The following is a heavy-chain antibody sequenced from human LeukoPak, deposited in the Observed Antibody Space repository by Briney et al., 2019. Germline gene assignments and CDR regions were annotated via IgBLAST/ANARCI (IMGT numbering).Heavy chain of an antibody. J-gene: IGHJ3*02. D-gene: IGHD3-9*01. CDR2: IYYSGST. CDR1: GGSISGYY. V-gene: IGHV4-59*08. CDR3: ARHGSWYYDILTGYYDDAFDI. Sequence: SETLSLTCTVSGGSISGYYWSWIRQPPGKGLEWIGYIYYSGSTNYNPSLKSRVTISVDTSKNQFSLKLSSVTAADTAVYYCARHGSWYYDILTGYYDDAFDIWGQGTMVTVSS.